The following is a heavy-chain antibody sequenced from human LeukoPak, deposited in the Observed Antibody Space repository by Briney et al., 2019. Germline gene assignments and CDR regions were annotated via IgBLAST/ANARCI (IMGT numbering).Heavy chain of an antibody. J-gene: IGHJ4*02. D-gene: IGHD5-18*01. CDR3: ARGSGYTYGDFDF. CDR1: GGSISSSSYY. Sequence: SETLSLTCTVSGGSISSSSYYWGWFRQPPGKGLEWIGSIYYSGTTYYNSSLKSRVTISIDTSKNQFSLRLSSVTAADTAVYYCARGSGYTYGDFDFWGQGTLVTVSS. CDR2: IYYSGTT. V-gene: IGHV4-39*07.